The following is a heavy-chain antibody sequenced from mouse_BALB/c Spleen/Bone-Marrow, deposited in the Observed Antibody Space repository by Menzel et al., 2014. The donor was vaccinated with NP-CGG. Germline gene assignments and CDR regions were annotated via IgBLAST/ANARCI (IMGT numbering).Heavy chain of an antibody. D-gene: IGHD6-1*01. J-gene: IGHJ1*01. V-gene: IGHV10-1*02. CDR3: VTSTYFDV. CDR2: IRSKSNNYAT. Sequence: EVKLVESGGGLVQPKGSLKLSCAASEFTSNTYAMNWVRQAPGKGLEWVARIRSKSNNYATYYADSVKDRFTISRDDSQSLLYLQMNNLKTEDTAMYYCVTSTYFDVWGAGTTVTVSS. CDR1: EFTSNTYA.